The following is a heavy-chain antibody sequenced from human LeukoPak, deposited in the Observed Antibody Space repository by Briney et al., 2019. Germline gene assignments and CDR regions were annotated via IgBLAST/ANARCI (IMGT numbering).Heavy chain of an antibody. CDR1: GGSISSGDYY. J-gene: IGHJ4*02. V-gene: IGHV4-30-4*08. Sequence: SETLSLTCTVSGGSISSGDYYWSWIRQPPGKGLEWIGYIYYSGSTYYNPSLKSRVTISVDTSKNQFSLKLSSVNAADTAVKYCARGLGGSERFDYWGQGTLVTVSS. CDR3: ARGLGGSERFDY. CDR2: IYYSGST. D-gene: IGHD1-26*01.